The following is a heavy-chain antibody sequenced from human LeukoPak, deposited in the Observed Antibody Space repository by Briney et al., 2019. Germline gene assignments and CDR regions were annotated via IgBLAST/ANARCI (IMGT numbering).Heavy chain of an antibody. V-gene: IGHV4-39*01. CDR3: ARSDPAYNWKFDY. J-gene: IGHJ4*02. Sequence: PSETLSLTCTVSGGSISSSSYYWGWIRQPPGKGLEWIGSIYYSGSTYYNPSLKSRVTISVDTSKNQFSLKLSSVTAADTAVYYCARSDPAYNWKFDYWGQGTLVTVSS. CDR2: IYYSGST. CDR1: GGSISSSSYY. D-gene: IGHD1-20*01.